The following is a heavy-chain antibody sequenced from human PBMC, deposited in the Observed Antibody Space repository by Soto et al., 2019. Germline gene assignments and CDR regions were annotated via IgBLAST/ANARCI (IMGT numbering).Heavy chain of an antibody. V-gene: IGHV4-59*08. CDR1: GGSISSYY. J-gene: IGHJ4*02. Sequence: SETLSLTCTVSGGSISSYYWSWIRRPPGKGLEWIGYIYYSGSTNYNPSLKSRVTISVDTPKNQFSLKLSSVTAADTAVYYCATCSNYYDSSPFDYWGQGTLVTVS. CDR2: IYYSGST. D-gene: IGHD3-22*01. CDR3: ATCSNYYDSSPFDY.